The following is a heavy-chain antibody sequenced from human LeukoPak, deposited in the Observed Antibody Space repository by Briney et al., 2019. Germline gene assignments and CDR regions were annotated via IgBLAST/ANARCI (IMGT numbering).Heavy chain of an antibody. Sequence: PSETLSLTCAVSGGSISSGGYSWSWIRQPPGKGLEWIGYIYHSGSTYYNPSLKSRVTISVDRSKNQFSLKLSSVTAADTAVYYCARHCNDYGDYGERGIYFDYWGQGTLVTVSS. V-gene: IGHV4-30-2*01. J-gene: IGHJ4*02. CDR1: GGSISSGGYS. CDR2: IYHSGST. CDR3: ARHCNDYGDYGERGIYFDY. D-gene: IGHD4-17*01.